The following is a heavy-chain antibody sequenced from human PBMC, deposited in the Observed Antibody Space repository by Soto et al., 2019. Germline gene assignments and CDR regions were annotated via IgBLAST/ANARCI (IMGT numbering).Heavy chain of an antibody. D-gene: IGHD3-3*01. Sequence: GGSLRLSCAASGFTFSSYAMSWVRQAPGKGLEWVSAISGSGGSTYYADSVKGRFTISRDNSKNTLYLQMNSLRAEDTAVYYCAKISGGTYYDFWSGYPDPYYFDYWGQRTLVTVSS. CDR1: GFTFSSYA. CDR2: ISGSGGST. J-gene: IGHJ4*02. CDR3: AKISGGTYYDFWSGYPDPYYFDY. V-gene: IGHV3-23*01.